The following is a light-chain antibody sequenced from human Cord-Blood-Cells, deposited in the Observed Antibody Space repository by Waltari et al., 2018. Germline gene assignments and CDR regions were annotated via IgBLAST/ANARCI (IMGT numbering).Light chain of an antibody. CDR3: QQSYSTPMYT. CDR2: APY. V-gene: IGKV1-39*01. J-gene: IGKJ2*01. CDR1: QGISSY. Sequence: DIQMTQSPSSLSASVGDRVTITSRARQGISSYLNWYQQKPGKAPKLLIYAPYSLQSGVPSGFSGSGSGTDFTLTISSLQPEDFATYYCQQSYSTPMYTFGQGTKLEIK.